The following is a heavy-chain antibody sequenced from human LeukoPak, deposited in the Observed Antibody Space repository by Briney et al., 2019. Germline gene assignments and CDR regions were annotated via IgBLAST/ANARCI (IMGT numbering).Heavy chain of an antibody. CDR1: GGSISSFY. CDR3: ARDRSSSWTRDWFDP. D-gene: IGHD6-13*01. Sequence: SETLSLTCTVSGGSISSFYWSWIRQPAGKGLEWIGRIYNSASTNYNPSLKSRVTMSVDTSKNQFSLKLISVTAADTAVYYCARDRSSSWTRDWFDPWGQGTLVTVSS. J-gene: IGHJ5*02. V-gene: IGHV4-4*07. CDR2: IYNSAST.